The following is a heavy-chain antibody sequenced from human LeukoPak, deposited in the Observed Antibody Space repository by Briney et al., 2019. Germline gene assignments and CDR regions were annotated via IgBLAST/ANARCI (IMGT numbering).Heavy chain of an antibody. CDR3: ARDGGGYRFYNWFDP. Sequence: GGSLRLSCAASGFTFSRYSMNWVRQAPGKGLEWVSYISSGSSYIHYADSVKGRFTISRDNAKNSLYLQMNSLRAEDTAVYYCARDGGGYRFYNWFDPWGQGTLVTVSS. V-gene: IGHV3-21*05. CDR1: GFTFSRYS. J-gene: IGHJ5*02. D-gene: IGHD5-12*01. CDR2: ISSGSSYI.